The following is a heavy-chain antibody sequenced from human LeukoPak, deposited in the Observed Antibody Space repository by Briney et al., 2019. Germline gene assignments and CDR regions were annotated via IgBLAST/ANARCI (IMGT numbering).Heavy chain of an antibody. D-gene: IGHD3-9*01. V-gene: IGHV4-38-2*02. Sequence: SETLPLTCAVSGYSISSGYYWGWIRQPPGKGLEWIGSIYHSGSTYYNPSLKSRVTISVDTSKNQFSLKLSSVTAADTAVYYCARDLVQGYDILTGPYDYWGQGTLVTVSS. CDR3: ARDLVQGYDILTGPYDY. CDR1: GYSISSGYY. J-gene: IGHJ4*02. CDR2: IYHSGST.